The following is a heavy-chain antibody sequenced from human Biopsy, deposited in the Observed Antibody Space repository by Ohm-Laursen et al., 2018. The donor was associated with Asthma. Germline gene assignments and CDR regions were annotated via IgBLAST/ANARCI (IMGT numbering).Heavy chain of an antibody. V-gene: IGHV4-59*07. D-gene: IGHD2-21*02. CDR2: VYYSGST. CDR1: GGSINNFY. J-gene: IGHJ4*02. CDR3: ARGVDRVTGLLDHFDS. Sequence: SDTLSLTCTVSGGSINNFYWRWIRPPPGKGLESIGHVYYSGSTNYNPPLKSRVTISIDASKNQFSLKLTSVTAADTAVYYCARGVDRVTGLLDHFDSWGQGTLVTVSS.